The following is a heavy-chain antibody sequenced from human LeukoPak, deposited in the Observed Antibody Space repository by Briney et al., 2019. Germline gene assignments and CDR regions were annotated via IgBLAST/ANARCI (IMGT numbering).Heavy chain of an antibody. CDR2: ISSSGSTI. CDR1: GFTFSDYY. V-gene: IGHV3-11*01. CDR3: ARARLLWFGEFDAFDI. Sequence: GGSLRLSCAASGFTFSDYYMSWIRQAPGKGLEWVSYISSSGSTIYYADSVKGRFTISRDNAKNSLYLQMNSLRAEDTAVYYCARARLLWFGEFDAFDIWGQGTMVTVSS. J-gene: IGHJ3*02. D-gene: IGHD3-10*01.